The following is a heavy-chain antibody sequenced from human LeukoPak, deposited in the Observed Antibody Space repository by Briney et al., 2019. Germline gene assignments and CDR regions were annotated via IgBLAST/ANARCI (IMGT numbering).Heavy chain of an antibody. J-gene: IGHJ4*02. V-gene: IGHV1-69*13. CDR2: IIPIFASA. Sequence: ASVKVSCKASGGTFSNYAISWVRQAPGQGLEWMGGIIPIFASANYAQKFEGRVTITADESTRTAYMELSSLRSEDTAVYYCARVYASGSYYNRPFDFWGQGTLVTVSS. D-gene: IGHD3-10*01. CDR3: ARVYASGSYYNRPFDF. CDR1: GGTFSNYA.